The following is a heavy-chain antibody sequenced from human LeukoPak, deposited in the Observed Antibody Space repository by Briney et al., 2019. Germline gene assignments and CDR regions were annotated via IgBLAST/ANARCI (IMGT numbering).Heavy chain of an antibody. V-gene: IGHV3-33*01. Sequence: GGSLRLSCAASGFTFSSYGMHWVRQAPGKGLEWVAVIWYDGSNKYYADSVKGRFTISRDNSKNTLYLQMNSLRAEDTAVYYCARDLISYYDSSGYYYYYGMDVWGQGTTVTVSS. CDR2: IWYDGSNK. CDR1: GFTFSSYG. J-gene: IGHJ6*02. CDR3: ARDLISYYDSSGYYYYYGMDV. D-gene: IGHD3-22*01.